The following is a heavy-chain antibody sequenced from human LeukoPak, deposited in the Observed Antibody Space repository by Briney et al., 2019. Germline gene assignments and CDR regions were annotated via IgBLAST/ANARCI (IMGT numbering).Heavy chain of an antibody. D-gene: IGHD1-7*01. Sequence: SETLSLTCTVSGGSISSGGYYWSWVRQHPGKGLEWIGYIYYSGSTYYNPSLKSRVTISVDTSKNQFSLKLNSVTAADTAVYYCAREHNWNYEDYWGQGTLVTVSS. CDR2: IYYSGST. J-gene: IGHJ4*02. CDR1: GGSISSGGYY. V-gene: IGHV4-31*03. CDR3: AREHNWNYEDY.